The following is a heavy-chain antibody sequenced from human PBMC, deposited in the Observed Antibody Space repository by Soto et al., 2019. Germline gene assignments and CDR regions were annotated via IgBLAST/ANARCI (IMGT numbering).Heavy chain of an antibody. V-gene: IGHV1-8*01. CDR1: GYTFTSYA. CDR3: AREHSSSWRFDY. Sequence: QVQLVQSGAEVKKPGASVTVSCKASGYTFTSYAINWVRQATGQGLEWMGWMNPNSGNTGYAQKFQGRVTMTRNTSISTAYMELSSLRSEDTAVYYCAREHSSSWRFDYWGQGNLVTVSS. D-gene: IGHD6-13*01. CDR2: MNPNSGNT. J-gene: IGHJ4*02.